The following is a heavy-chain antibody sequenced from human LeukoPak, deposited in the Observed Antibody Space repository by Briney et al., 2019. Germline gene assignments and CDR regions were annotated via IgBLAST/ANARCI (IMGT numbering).Heavy chain of an antibody. CDR3: ARRGGSYYYFDY. J-gene: IGHJ4*02. CDR2: INPNSGGT. CDR1: GYTFTGYY. V-gene: IGHV1-2*06. D-gene: IGHD1-26*01. Sequence: ASVKVSCKASGYTFTGYYMHWVRQAPGQGLEWMGRINPNSGGTNDAQKFQGRVTMTRDTSISTAYMELSRLRSDDTAVYYCARRGGSYYYFDYWGQGTLVTVSS.